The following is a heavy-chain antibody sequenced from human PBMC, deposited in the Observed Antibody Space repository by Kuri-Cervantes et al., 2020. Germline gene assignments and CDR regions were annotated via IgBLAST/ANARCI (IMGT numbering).Heavy chain of an antibody. CDR2: ISYDGSNK. V-gene: IGHV3-30*18. CDR3: AKGLYYYDRTAFDY. Sequence: LSLTCAASGFTFSDYYMSWIRQAPGKGLEWVAVISYDGSNKYYADSVKGRFTISRDNAKNSLYLQMNSLRAEDTALYYCAKGLYYYDRTAFDYWGQGTLVIVSS. CDR1: GFTFSDYY. J-gene: IGHJ4*02. D-gene: IGHD3-22*01.